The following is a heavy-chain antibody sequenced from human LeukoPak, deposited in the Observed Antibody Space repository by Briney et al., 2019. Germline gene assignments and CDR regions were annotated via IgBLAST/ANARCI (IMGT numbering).Heavy chain of an antibody. CDR3: ARGCGGDCYGAFDI. V-gene: IGHV1-18*01. D-gene: IGHD2-21*02. Sequence: GASVKVSCKASGYTFTSYGISWVRQAPGQGLEWMGRISAYNGNTNYAQKLQGRVTMTTDTSTSTAYMELRSLRSDDTAVYYCARGCGGDCYGAFDIWGQGTMVTVSS. CDR2: ISAYNGNT. J-gene: IGHJ3*02. CDR1: GYTFTSYG.